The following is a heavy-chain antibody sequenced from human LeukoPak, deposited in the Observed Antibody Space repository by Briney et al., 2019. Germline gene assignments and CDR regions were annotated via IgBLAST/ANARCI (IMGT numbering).Heavy chain of an antibody. Sequence: PGGSLRLSCAASGFTFSSYGMHWVRQAPGKGLEWVAVISYDGSTKYYADSVKGRFTISRDNSKNTLYLQMNSLRAEDTAVYYCAKYAQTRYYVMDVWGQGTTVTVSS. CDR2: ISYDGSTK. V-gene: IGHV3-30*18. J-gene: IGHJ6*02. CDR1: GFTFSSYG. D-gene: IGHD1-7*01. CDR3: AKYAQTRYYVMDV.